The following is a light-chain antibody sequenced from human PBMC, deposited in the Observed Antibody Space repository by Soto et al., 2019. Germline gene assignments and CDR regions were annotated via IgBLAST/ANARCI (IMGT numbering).Light chain of an antibody. CDR3: QQSYSTPSIT. V-gene: IGKV1-39*01. J-gene: IGKJ5*01. CDR1: QSISSY. Sequence: DIQMTQSPSSLSASAGDRVTITCRESQSISSYLNWYQQKPGKAPKLLIYAASSLQSGVPSRFSGSGSGTDFTLTISSLQPEDFATYYCQQSYSTPSITFGQGTRLEIK. CDR2: AAS.